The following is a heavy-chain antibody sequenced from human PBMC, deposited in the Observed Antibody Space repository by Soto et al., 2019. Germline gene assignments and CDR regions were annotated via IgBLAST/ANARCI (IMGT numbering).Heavy chain of an antibody. CDR2: ISYDGSNK. CDR3: AKDEAGGYYYYYYMDV. D-gene: IGHD1-26*01. CDR1: GFTFSSYG. Sequence: PGGSLRLSCAVSGFTFSSYGMHWVRQAPGKGLEWVAVISYDGSNKYYADSVKGRFTISRDNSKNTLYLQMNSLRAEDTAVYYCAKDEAGGYYYYYYMDVWGKGTTVTVSS. V-gene: IGHV3-30*18. J-gene: IGHJ6*03.